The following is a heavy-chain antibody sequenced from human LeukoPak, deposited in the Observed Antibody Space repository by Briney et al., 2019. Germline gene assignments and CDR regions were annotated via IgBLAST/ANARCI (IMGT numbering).Heavy chain of an antibody. J-gene: IGHJ4*02. CDR1: GDSISTSSYY. CDR2: LNYGGST. V-gene: IGHV4-39*01. D-gene: IGHD3-22*01. CDR3: ARHAYYYESSGYFYPFHY. Sequence: SETLSLTCTVSGDSISTSSYYWGWIRQPPGKELEWIGTLNYGGSTYYNPSLKTRVTISVDTSKNQFSLRLHSVTAADTAVYYCARHAYYYESSGYFYPFHYWGQGTQLTVSS.